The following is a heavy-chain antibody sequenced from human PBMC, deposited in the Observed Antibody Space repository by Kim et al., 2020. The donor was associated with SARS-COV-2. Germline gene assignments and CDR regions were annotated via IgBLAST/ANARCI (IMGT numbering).Heavy chain of an antibody. Sequence: SQTLSLTCAISGDSVSNNTAAWNWIRQSPSRGFEWLGRTYYSSKLYFTYAASVRSRITIKPDTSKNQFSLHLSSMTLEDTAVYYCARTTFEILTGYYNAFDFWAQGTLVTVSS. V-gene: IGHV6-1*01. CDR2: TYYSSKLYF. J-gene: IGHJ4*02. CDR1: GDSVSNNTAA. D-gene: IGHD3-9*01. CDR3: ARTTFEILTGYYNAFDF.